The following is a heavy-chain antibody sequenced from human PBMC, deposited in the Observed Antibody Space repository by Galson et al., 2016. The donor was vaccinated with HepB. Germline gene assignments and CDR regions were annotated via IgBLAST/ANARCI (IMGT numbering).Heavy chain of an antibody. V-gene: IGHV4-59*01. Sequence: TLSLTCTVSGGSISTYYWTWIRQPPGKGLEWIGYIDYTGSTKYSPSLNSRVTMSVDTSKNQFSLKLRSVTAADTAVYYCARDRYGSGNHYSEDAFDIWGQGTMVTVSS. CDR1: GGSISTYY. CDR2: IDYTGST. D-gene: IGHD3-10*01. CDR3: ARDRYGSGNHYSEDAFDI. J-gene: IGHJ3*02.